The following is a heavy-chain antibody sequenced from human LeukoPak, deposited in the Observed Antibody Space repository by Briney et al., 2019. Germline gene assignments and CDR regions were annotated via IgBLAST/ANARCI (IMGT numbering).Heavy chain of an antibody. V-gene: IGHV4-34*01. Sequence: PSETLSLTCAVYGGSFSGYYWSWIRQPPGKGLEWIGEINHSGSTNYNPSLKSRVTISVDTSKNQFSLKLSSVTAADTAVYYCASPYSSGWLPWGQSDAFDIWGQGTMVTVSS. CDR2: INHSGST. CDR3: ASPYSSGWLPWGQSDAFDI. D-gene: IGHD6-19*01. CDR1: GGSFSGYY. J-gene: IGHJ3*02.